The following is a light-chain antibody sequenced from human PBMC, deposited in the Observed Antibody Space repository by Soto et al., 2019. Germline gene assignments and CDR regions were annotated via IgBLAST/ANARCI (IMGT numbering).Light chain of an antibody. V-gene: IGKV3-15*01. CDR3: QQYDNWPRT. Sequence: EIVLTQSPGTLSLSPGERATLSCRASQSVSSSYLAWYQQKPGQAPRLPIYGASTRATGIPARFSGSGSGTEFTLTISRLQSEDFAVYYCQQYDNWPRTFGQGTKVDIK. CDR1: QSVSSSY. J-gene: IGKJ1*01. CDR2: GAS.